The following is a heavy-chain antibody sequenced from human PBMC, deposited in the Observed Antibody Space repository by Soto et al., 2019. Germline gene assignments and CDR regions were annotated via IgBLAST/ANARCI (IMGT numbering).Heavy chain of an antibody. Sequence: EVQLLESGGGLVQPGGSLRLSCAASGFTFSSYAMSWVRQAPGKGLEWVSAISGSGGSTYYADSVKGRFTISRDNSKNTLYLQMNSLRAEDTAVYYCAKDHYYGSGSVLWGKNFDYWGQGTLVTVSS. D-gene: IGHD3-10*01. CDR2: ISGSGGST. CDR3: AKDHYYGSGSVLWGKNFDY. J-gene: IGHJ4*02. CDR1: GFTFSSYA. V-gene: IGHV3-23*01.